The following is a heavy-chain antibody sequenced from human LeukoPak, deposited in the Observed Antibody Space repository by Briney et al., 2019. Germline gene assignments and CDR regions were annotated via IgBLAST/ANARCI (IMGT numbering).Heavy chain of an antibody. CDR2: ISSGGSSI. J-gene: IGHJ4*02. CDR1: GFTCSDYH. D-gene: IGHD6-13*01. Sequence: GGSLRLSCAVSGFTCSDYHMSWMRQAPGKGLEWISYISSGGSSISHADSVKGRFTISRDNAENSLYLQMNSLRAEDTAVYYCARRTAGGRCFDYWGQGTLVTVSS. V-gene: IGHV3-11*01. CDR3: ARRTAGGRCFDY.